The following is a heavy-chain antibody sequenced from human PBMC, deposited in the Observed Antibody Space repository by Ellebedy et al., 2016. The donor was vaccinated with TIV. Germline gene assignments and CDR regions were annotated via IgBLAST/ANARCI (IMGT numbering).Heavy chain of an antibody. J-gene: IGHJ4*02. CDR2: ISYDGSNK. D-gene: IGHD3-22*01. CDR3: AREGYYYDSSGPEGVFDY. CDR1: GFTFSSYA. V-gene: IGHV3-30-3*01. Sequence: GGSLRLSXAASGFTFSSYAMHWVRQAPGKGLEWVAVISYDGSNKYYADSVKGRFTISRDNSKNTLYLQMNSLRAEDTAVYYCAREGYYYDSSGPEGVFDYWGQGTLVTVSS.